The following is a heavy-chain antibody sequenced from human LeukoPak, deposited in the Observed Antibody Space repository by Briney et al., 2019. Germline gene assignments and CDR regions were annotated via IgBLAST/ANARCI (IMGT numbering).Heavy chain of an antibody. Sequence: SETLSLTCAVYGGSFSGYYWSWIRQPPGKGLEWIGEINHSGSTNYNPSLKSRVTISVDTSKNQFSLKLSSVTAADTAVYYCARGFRLEWLFGLYYCYYMDVWGKGTTVTVSS. CDR3: ARGFRLEWLFGLYYCYYMDV. CDR1: GGSFSGYY. D-gene: IGHD3-3*01. J-gene: IGHJ6*03. CDR2: INHSGST. V-gene: IGHV4-34*01.